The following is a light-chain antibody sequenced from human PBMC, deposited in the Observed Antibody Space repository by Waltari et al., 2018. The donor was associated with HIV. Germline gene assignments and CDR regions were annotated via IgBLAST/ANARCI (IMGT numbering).Light chain of an antibody. CDR2: EDN. CDR1: SGSLASNY. V-gene: IGLV6-57*01. J-gene: IGLJ3*02. CDR3: QSYDSSNHWV. Sequence: NFMLTQPHSVSESPGKTVTISCTRSSGSLASNYVQWYQQRPGSSPTTVIYEDNQRPSGVPERFSGSIDSSSNSASLTISGLKTEDEADYYCQSYDSSNHWVFGGGTKLTVL.